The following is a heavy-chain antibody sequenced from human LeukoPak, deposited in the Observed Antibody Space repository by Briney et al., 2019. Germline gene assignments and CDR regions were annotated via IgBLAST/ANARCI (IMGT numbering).Heavy chain of an antibody. CDR3: AREISGDPGWFDP. V-gene: IGHV3-33*01. D-gene: IGHD2-21*02. CDR2: IWYDGSNK. CDR1: GFTFSSYG. Sequence: PGGSLRLSCAASGFTFSSYGMHWVRQAPGKGLEWVAVIWYDGSNKYYADSVKGRFTISRDNSKNTLYLQMNSLRADDTAVYYCAREISGDPGWFDPWGQGTLVTVSS. J-gene: IGHJ5*02.